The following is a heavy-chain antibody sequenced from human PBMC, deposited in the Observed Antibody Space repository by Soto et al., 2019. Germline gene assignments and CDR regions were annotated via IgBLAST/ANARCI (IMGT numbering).Heavy chain of an antibody. D-gene: IGHD6-6*01. J-gene: IGHJ3*02. Sequence: QVQLVESGGGVVQPGRSLRLSCAASGFTFSSYGMHWVRQTPGKGLEWVAVIWYEGRNKYHVDSVKGRFIISRDDSKKTLYFQMNSLRVESTAMYYCARERRPDADHANDGFDIWGQGTMVTVSS. CDR1: GFTFSSYG. CDR3: ARERRPDADHANDGFDI. V-gene: IGHV3-33*01. CDR2: IWYEGRNK.